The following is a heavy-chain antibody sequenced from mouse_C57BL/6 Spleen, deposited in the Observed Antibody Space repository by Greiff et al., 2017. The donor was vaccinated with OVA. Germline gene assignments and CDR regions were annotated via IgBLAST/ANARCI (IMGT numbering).Heavy chain of an antibody. CDR2: IWSDGST. Sequence: VQRVESGPGLVAPSQPLSITCTVSGFSLTSYGVHWVRQPPGKGLEWLVVIWSDGSTTYNSALKSRLSISKDNSKSQVFLKMNSLQTDDTAMYYCARSSDSSGYYAMDYWGQGTSVTVSS. CDR3: ARSSDSSGYYAMDY. V-gene: IGHV2-6*03. J-gene: IGHJ4*01. D-gene: IGHD3-2*02. CDR1: GFSLTSYG.